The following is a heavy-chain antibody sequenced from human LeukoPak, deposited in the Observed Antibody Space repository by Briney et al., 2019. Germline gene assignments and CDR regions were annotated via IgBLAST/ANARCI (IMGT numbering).Heavy chain of an antibody. J-gene: IGHJ4*02. CDR3: AKDIHDYYDSSGLDY. CDR1: GFTFSTYN. Sequence: GGSLRLSCAASGFTFSTYNMNWVRQAPGKGLEWVSGISWNSGSIGYADSVKGRFTISRDNAKNSLYLQMNSLRAEDMALYYCAKDIHDYYDSSGLDYWGQGTLVTVSS. CDR2: ISWNSGSI. D-gene: IGHD3-22*01. V-gene: IGHV3-9*03.